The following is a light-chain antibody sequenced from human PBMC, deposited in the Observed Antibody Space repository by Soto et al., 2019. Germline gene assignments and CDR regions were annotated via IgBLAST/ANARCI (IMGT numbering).Light chain of an antibody. CDR2: GSS. J-gene: IGKJ5*01. Sequence: EIVLTQSPGTLSLPPGERATLTCRASQSITSRSLAWYQQKPGQAPRLLIYGSSSRATGIPDRFSGSGSGTDFTLTISRLEPEDFAVYYCQQYGSSPITFGQGTRLEIK. V-gene: IGKV3-20*01. CDR1: QSITSRS. CDR3: QQYGSSPIT.